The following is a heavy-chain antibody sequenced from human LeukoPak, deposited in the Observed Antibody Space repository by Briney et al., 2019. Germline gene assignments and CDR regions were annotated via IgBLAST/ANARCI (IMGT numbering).Heavy chain of an antibody. J-gene: IGHJ6*02. D-gene: IGHD4-17*01. Sequence: PGGSLRLSCAASGFTFSSYGMHWVRQAPGKGLEWVAVISYDGSNKYYADSVKGRFTISRDNSKNTLYLQMNSLRAEDTAVYYCARSSRGTTVTQSHYYGMDVWGQGTTVTVSS. CDR3: ARSSRGTTVTQSHYYGMDV. CDR1: GFTFSSYG. V-gene: IGHV3-30*03. CDR2: ISYDGSNK.